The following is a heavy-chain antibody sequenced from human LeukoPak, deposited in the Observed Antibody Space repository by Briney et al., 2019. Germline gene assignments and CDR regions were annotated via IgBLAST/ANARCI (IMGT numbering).Heavy chain of an antibody. J-gene: IGHJ3*01. D-gene: IGHD3-10*01. CDR1: GFTVSSSY. CDR3: AREGSGRTAYNDGLDV. V-gene: IGHV3-53*01. CDR2: IRSGGST. Sequence: GGSLRLSCAASGFTVSSSYMTWVRQAPGKGLEWVSVIRSGGSTVYADSVKGRFTISRDNSKNTLYLQLNSLRAEDTAVYYCAREGSGRTAYNDGLDVWGQGTMVTVSS.